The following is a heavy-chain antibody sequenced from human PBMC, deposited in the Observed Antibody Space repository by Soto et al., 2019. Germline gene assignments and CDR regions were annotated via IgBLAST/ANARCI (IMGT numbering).Heavy chain of an antibody. CDR2: IIPIPDIT. J-gene: IGHJ5*02. V-gene: IGHV1-69*04. Sequence: GASVKVSCKAPGGTFSTYIISWVRQAPGQGLEWMGRIIPIPDITNYAQKFQGRVTVTADRSTSTAYMELSSLRSEDTAVYYCARDDYCSGGSCYSNWFDPWGQGTLVTVSS. D-gene: IGHD2-15*01. CDR1: GGTFSTYI. CDR3: ARDDYCSGGSCYSNWFDP.